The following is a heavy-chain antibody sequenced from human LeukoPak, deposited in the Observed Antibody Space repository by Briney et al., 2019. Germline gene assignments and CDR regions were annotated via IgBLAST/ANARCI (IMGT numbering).Heavy chain of an antibody. CDR3: ARGHLDP. CDR1: GFTFSDYW. J-gene: IGHJ5*02. V-gene: IGHV3-7*01. CDR2: IMKDGNEK. Sequence: GGSLRLSCAASGFTFSDYWMIWIRQAPGKGLEWVARIMKDGNEKYYVESIKGRFTISRDNAKNALYLQMNGLRAEDTGVYYCARGHLDPWGQGTLVTVSS.